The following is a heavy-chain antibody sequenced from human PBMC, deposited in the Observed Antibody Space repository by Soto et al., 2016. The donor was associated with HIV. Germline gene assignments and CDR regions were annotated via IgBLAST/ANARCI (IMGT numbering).Heavy chain of an antibody. CDR1: GGSFRGYY. V-gene: IGHV4-34*01. CDR3: ARRGDSDYVTDY. Sequence: VQLQQWGAGLLKPSETLSLTCAVYGGSFRGYYWSWIRQSPGKGLECIGEINYSGSTNYNPSLKSRVTISVDTSKNQFSLKLSSVTAADTAVYYCARRGDSDYVTDYWGQGTLVTVSS. J-gene: IGHJ4*02. CDR2: INYSGST. D-gene: IGHD4-4*01.